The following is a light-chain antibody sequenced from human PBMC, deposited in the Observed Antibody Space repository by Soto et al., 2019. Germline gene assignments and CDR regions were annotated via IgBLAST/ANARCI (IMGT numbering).Light chain of an antibody. J-gene: IGKJ4*01. CDR2: GAS. V-gene: IGKV3-20*01. Sequence: ETVLTQSPGTLSLSPGERATLSCRASQSVSSSYLAWYQQKPGQAPSLLIYGASSRATGIPDRFSGSGSGTDFTLTISRLEPEDFAVYYCQQYGSSPLTFCGGTKV. CDR3: QQYGSSPLT. CDR1: QSVSSSY.